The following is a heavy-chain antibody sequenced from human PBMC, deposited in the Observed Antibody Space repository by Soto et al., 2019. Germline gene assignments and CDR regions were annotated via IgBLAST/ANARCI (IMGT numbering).Heavy chain of an antibody. Sequence: EVQLVESGGGLVQPGGSLRLSCVDSGFTFSSYGMSWVRQAPVKGLVWVGNINQDGSEENYVDSVKGRFIIARDNAKNSMYLQMHSLRAEDTAVYYCARIAASGRGWDVWGQGTTVVVSS. D-gene: IGHD6-13*01. J-gene: IGHJ6*02. CDR1: GFTFSSYG. V-gene: IGHV3-7*01. CDR3: ARIAASGRGWDV. CDR2: INQDGSEE.